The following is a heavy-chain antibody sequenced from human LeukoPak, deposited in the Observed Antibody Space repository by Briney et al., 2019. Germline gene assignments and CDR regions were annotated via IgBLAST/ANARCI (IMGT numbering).Heavy chain of an antibody. Sequence: SETLSLTCTVSGGSISSYYWSWIRQPPGKGLERIGYIYYSGSTNYNPSLKSRVTISVDTSKNQFSLKLSSVTAADTAVYYCARGGGYYYGLDYWGQGTLVTVSS. V-gene: IGHV4-59*01. D-gene: IGHD3-22*01. CDR3: ARGGGYYYGLDY. CDR1: GGSISSYY. J-gene: IGHJ4*02. CDR2: IYYSGST.